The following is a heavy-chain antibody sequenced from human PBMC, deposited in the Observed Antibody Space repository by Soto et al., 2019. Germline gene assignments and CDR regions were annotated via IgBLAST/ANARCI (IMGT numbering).Heavy chain of an antibody. J-gene: IGHJ4*02. V-gene: IGHV3-48*02. D-gene: IGHD3-16*01. CDR1: EFSFSTHY. CDR3: LNGDYY. Sequence: PGRSLRLCYAASEFSFSTHYMNWVRQSPGKGLEWVSSINRDSTVIYYADSVKGRFTISRDNARNSLSLQMNSLRDEDTAVYYCLNGDYYVGPGTLVTVSS. CDR2: INRDSTVI.